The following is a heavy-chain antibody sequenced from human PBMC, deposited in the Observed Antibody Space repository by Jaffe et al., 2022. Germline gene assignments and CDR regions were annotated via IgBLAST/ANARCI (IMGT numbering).Heavy chain of an antibody. V-gene: IGHV3-21*01. D-gene: IGHD1-1*01. CDR1: AFTFSSYS. CDR2: ISSSSTYI. Sequence: EVQLVESGGGLVKPGGSLRLSCAASAFTFSSYSMNWVRQAPGKGLEWVSSISSSSTYIYYADSAKGRFTISRDNAKNSLYLQMNSLRAEDTAVYYCAKAGTGAPNSYYYMDVWGKGTTVTVSS. CDR3: AKAGTGAPNSYYYMDV. J-gene: IGHJ6*03.